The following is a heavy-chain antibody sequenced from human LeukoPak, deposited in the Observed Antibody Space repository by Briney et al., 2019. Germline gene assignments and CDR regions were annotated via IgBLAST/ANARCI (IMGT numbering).Heavy chain of an antibody. V-gene: IGHV3-33*01. CDR2: TWYDGRNN. Sequence: GGSLRLSCAASQFTFSSYGMHCVRQAPRKGLEWVAVTWYDGRNNYYAASVKGRFTISRDDIKTTVYLLMNSLRAEDTAVYYCAREVAPLYFHYGMDVWGEGTTVTVS. CDR3: AREVAPLYFHYGMDV. D-gene: IGHD2-21*01. J-gene: IGHJ6*01. CDR1: QFTFSSYG.